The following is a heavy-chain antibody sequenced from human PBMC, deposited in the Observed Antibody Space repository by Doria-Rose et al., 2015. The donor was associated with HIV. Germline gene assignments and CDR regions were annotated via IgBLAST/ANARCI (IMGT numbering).Heavy chain of an antibody. CDR2: IFSDDDR. Sequence: QVQLVQSGPVLVKPTETLTLTCTVPGVSLSSPGMGVSWIRQPPGNSLEWLSDIFSDDDRSYKTSLKSRLTIPRGTSQSQVVLTMTDMDPVDTATYYCARIKSSRWYHKYYFDFWGQGTLVIVSA. D-gene: IGHD6-13*01. V-gene: IGHV2-26*01. J-gene: IGHJ4*02. CDR3: ARIKSSRWYHKYYFDF. CDR1: GVSLSSPGMG.